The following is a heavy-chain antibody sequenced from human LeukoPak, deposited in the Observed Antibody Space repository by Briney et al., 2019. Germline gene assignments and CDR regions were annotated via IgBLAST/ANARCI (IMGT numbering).Heavy chain of an antibody. V-gene: IGHV3-33*01. Sequence: PGGSLRLSCAASGYSFSSHGMHWVPQAPGKGLEWVAAIWYDGSQKYYADSVKGRFTISRDNLENTGDLQMNSLRAEDTAVYYCARLYGSKSGYFDYWGPGTLVTVSS. D-gene: IGHD4-23*01. CDR1: GYSFSSHG. J-gene: IGHJ4*02. CDR2: IWYDGSQK. CDR3: ARLYGSKSGYFDY.